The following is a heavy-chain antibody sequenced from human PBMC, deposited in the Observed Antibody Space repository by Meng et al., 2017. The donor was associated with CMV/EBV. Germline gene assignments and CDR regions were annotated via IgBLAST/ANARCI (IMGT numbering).Heavy chain of an antibody. CDR3: ARELGSYDAFDI. V-gene: IGHV1-2*02. Sequence: ASVKVSCKASGYTFTGYYMHWVRQAPGQGLEWMGWINPNSGGTNYAQKFQGRVTMTRDTSISTAYMELSRLRSDDTAVYYCARELGSYDAFDIWGQGIMVTVSS. D-gene: IGHD3-10*01. J-gene: IGHJ3*02. CDR1: GYTFTGYY. CDR2: INPNSGGT.